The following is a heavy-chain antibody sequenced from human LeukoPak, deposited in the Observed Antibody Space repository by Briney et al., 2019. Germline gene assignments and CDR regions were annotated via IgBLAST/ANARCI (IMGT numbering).Heavy chain of an antibody. CDR2: ISGSGGST. Sequence: TGGSLRLSCAASGFTFSSYAMSWVRQAPGKGLEWVSAISGSGGSTYCADSVKGRFTSSRDNSKNTLYLQMNSLRAEDTAVYYCAKHKPIVVVPAATHNDYWGQGTLVTVSS. CDR1: GFTFSSYA. D-gene: IGHD2-2*01. V-gene: IGHV3-23*01. J-gene: IGHJ4*02. CDR3: AKHKPIVVVPAATHNDY.